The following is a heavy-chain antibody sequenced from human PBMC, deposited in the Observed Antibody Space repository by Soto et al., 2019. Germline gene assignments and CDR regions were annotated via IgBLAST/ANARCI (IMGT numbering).Heavy chain of an antibody. D-gene: IGHD3-16*01. J-gene: IGHJ4*02. Sequence: VGSLRLSCASSVFTVSSNFMNCVRHSPGKGLEWVSIIYNDGRTDYADSVKGRFTISRDNSKNTVYLQMYSLRAEDTAVYYCARGIYVWGNYGPYEDWGQGTLVTVSS. CDR3: ARGIYVWGNYGPYED. CDR1: VFTVSSNF. V-gene: IGHV3-53*01. CDR2: IYNDGRT.